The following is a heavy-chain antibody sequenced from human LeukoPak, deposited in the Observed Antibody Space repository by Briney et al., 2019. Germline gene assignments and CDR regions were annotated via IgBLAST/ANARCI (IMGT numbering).Heavy chain of an antibody. J-gene: IGHJ4*02. CDR2: IYPNSGAT. Sequence: ASVKVSCKXSGYTFTGYYMYWVRQAPGQGLEWMGWIYPNSGATKYAQKFQGRVTMTRDTSISTAYMELSGLRSDDTAVYYCGTLLSNGPFDYWGQGSLVTVSS. CDR3: GTLLSNGPFDY. V-gene: IGHV1-2*02. CDR1: GYTFTGYY.